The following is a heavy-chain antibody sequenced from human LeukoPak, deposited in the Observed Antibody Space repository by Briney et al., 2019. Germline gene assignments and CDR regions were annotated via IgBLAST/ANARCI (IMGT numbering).Heavy chain of an antibody. CDR1: GFAFSNYA. CDR3: AKGGYDYVEVAYFDY. J-gene: IGHJ4*02. V-gene: IGHV3-23*01. D-gene: IGHD5-12*01. CDR2: IIGSSGST. Sequence: GGSLRLSCAASGFAFSNYAMNWVRQAPGKGLEWVSTIIGSSGSTFYADSVKGRFTISKDTSKNTLYLHMSSLRADDTGVYYCAKGGYDYVEVAYFDYWGQGTLVTVSS.